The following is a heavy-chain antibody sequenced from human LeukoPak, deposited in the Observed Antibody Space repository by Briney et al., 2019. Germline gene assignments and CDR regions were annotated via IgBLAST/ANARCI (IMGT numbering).Heavy chain of an antibody. CDR2: IYYSGST. J-gene: IGHJ5*02. V-gene: IGHV4-59*01. CDR3: AAYGSGSYWGVEGWFDP. CDR1: GGSISSYY. Sequence: SETLSLTCTVSGGSISSYYWSWIRQPPGKGLEWIGYIYYSGSTNYNPSLKSRVTISVDTSKNQFSLKLSSVTAADTAVYYCAAYGSGSYWGVEGWFDPWGQGTLVTVSS. D-gene: IGHD3-10*01.